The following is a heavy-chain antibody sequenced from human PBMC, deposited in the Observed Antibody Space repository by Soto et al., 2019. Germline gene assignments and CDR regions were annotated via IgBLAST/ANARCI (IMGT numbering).Heavy chain of an antibody. D-gene: IGHD3-3*01. CDR2: IIPIFGTA. J-gene: IGHJ6*02. CDR3: ARGLSVGQRTYYVFWSGPTDPYYYYGMDV. CDR1: GGTFSSYA. V-gene: IGHV1-69*13. Sequence: SVKVSCKASGGTFSSYAISWVRQAPGQGLEWMGGIIPIFGTANYAQKFQGRVTITADESTSTAYMELSSLRFEDTAVFYCARGLSVGQRTYYVFWSGPTDPYYYYGMDVWGQGTTVTVSS.